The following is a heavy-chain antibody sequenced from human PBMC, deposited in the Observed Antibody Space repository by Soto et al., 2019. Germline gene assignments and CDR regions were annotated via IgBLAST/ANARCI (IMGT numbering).Heavy chain of an antibody. V-gene: IGHV3-23*01. CDR1: GFTFSSYA. J-gene: IGHJ5*02. CDR3: AKDNSLHWFDP. CDR2: FNGNGGLT. Sequence: GGSLRLSCGTSGFTFSSYAMTWVRQAPGKGLEWVSTFNGNGGLTYYADSVKGRFTISRDNSKNTLYLQMDSLRGEDTAIYYCAKDNSLHWFDPWGQGTLVTVSS. D-gene: IGHD2-15*01.